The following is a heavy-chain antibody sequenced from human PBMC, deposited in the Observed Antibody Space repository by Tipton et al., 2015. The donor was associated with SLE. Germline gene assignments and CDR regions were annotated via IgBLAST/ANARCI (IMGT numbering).Heavy chain of an antibody. V-gene: IGHV4-34*01. CDR3: ARSHYGDAAYY. CDR1: GGLFSGYY. D-gene: IGHD4-17*01. Sequence: TLSLTCAVYGGLFSGYYWTWIRQSPGKGLEWIGEINHSGSTNYNPSLKSRVTISVDTSKNQFSLKLRSVTAADTAVYYCARSHYGDAAYYWGQGTLVTVSS. J-gene: IGHJ4*02. CDR2: INHSGST.